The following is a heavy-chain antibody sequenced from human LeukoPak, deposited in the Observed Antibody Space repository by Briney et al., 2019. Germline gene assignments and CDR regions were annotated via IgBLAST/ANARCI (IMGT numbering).Heavy chain of an antibody. V-gene: IGHV4-38-2*02. Sequence: SETLSLTCTVSGFSNSSGYYWGWFRQPPGKGLEWIGSIYHSGSTYYNLSFKSRVTISLNTSKNYFSLKLNSVTAAGTAVYYCARGSTTGTTSYFDPWGQGTLVTVSS. CDR1: GFSNSSGYY. J-gene: IGHJ5*02. CDR3: ARGSTTGTTSYFDP. D-gene: IGHD1-1*01. CDR2: IYHSGST.